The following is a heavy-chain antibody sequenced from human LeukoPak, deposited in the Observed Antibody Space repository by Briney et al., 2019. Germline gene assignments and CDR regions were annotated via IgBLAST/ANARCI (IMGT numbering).Heavy chain of an antibody. J-gene: IGHJ4*02. CDR1: GFTFTSYA. V-gene: IGHV3-23*01. D-gene: IGHD5-18*01. Sequence: PGGSLRLSCAASGFTFTSYAMTWVRQAPGKGLEWVSTISASGGGTYYPDSVKGRFTISRDNSKNTLYLQMNSLRAEDTAVYYCAKERDTAMVTIDYWGQGTLVTVSS. CDR3: AKERDTAMVTIDY. CDR2: ISASGGGT.